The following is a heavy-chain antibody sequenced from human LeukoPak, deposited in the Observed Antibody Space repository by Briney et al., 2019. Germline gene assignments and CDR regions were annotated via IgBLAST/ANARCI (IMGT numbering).Heavy chain of an antibody. D-gene: IGHD2-15*01. CDR3: ARGTGYCSGGSCHGYYGMDV. Sequence: SETLSLTCTVSGGSISSYYWSWIRQPPGKGLEWIGYIYYSGSTNYNPSLKSRVTISEDTSKNQFSLKLSSVTAADTAVYYCARGTGYCSGGSCHGYYGMDVWGQGTTVTVSS. CDR2: IYYSGST. CDR1: GGSISSYY. J-gene: IGHJ6*02. V-gene: IGHV4-59*01.